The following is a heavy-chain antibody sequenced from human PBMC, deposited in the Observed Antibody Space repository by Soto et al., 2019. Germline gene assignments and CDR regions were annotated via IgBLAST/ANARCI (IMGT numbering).Heavy chain of an antibody. CDR1: GGTFSSYA. CDR3: ARGAIAVAGISFFDY. Sequence: VASVKVSCKASGGTFSSYAISWVRQAPGQGLEWMGGIIPIFGTANYAQKFQGRVTITADKSTSTAYMELSSLRSEDTAVYYCARGAIAVAGISFFDYWGQGTLVTVSS. CDR2: IIPIFGTA. D-gene: IGHD6-19*01. J-gene: IGHJ4*02. V-gene: IGHV1-69*06.